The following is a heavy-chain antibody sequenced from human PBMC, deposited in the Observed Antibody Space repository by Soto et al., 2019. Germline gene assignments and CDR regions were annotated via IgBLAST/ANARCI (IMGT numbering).Heavy chain of an antibody. V-gene: IGHV4-30-4*08. Sequence: SETLSLTCIVSGGSISGDYYCSWIRQTPGKGLERIGNIYYGGSSYSNPVLQSRLSMSRDTSKNQFSLKLRSVTAADTAVYDCARGGARWPGYFDYWGPGTLVTVSS. D-gene: IGHD2-15*01. CDR3: ARGGARWPGYFDY. J-gene: IGHJ4*02. CDR2: IYYGGSS. CDR1: GGSISGDYY.